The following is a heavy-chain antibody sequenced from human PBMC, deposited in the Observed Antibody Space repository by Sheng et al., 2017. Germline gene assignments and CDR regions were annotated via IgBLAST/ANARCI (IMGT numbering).Heavy chain of an antibody. D-gene: IGHD5-18*01. CDR2: ISYDGSNK. J-gene: IGHJ3*02. CDR3: AKDFKSYGRAFDI. V-gene: IGHV3-30*18. CDR1: GFTFSSYG. Sequence: ESGGGVVQPGRSLRLSCAASGFTFSSYGMHWVRQAPGKGLEWVAVISYDGSNKYYADSVKGRFTISRDNSKNTLYLQMNSLRAEDTAVYYCAKDFKSYGRAFDIWGQGTMVTVSS.